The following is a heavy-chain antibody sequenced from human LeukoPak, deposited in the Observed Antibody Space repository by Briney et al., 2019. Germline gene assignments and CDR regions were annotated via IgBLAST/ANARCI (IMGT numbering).Heavy chain of an antibody. J-gene: IGHJ5*02. Sequence: PSETLSLTCTVSGGSISSSSYYWGWIRQPPGKGLEWIGRIYYSGSTYYNPSLKSRVTISVDTSKNQFSLKLSSVTAADTAVYYCARDASSGRFDPWGQGTLVTVSS. CDR1: GGSISSSSYY. D-gene: IGHD6-19*01. CDR3: ARDASSGRFDP. V-gene: IGHV4-39*07. CDR2: IYYSGST.